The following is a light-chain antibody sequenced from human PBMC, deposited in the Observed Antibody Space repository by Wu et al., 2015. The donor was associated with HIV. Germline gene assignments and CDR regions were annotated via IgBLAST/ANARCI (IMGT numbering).Light chain of an antibody. Sequence: EIVMTQSPATLSVSPGERATLSCRASHDIDTNLAWYQQKPGQPPRVLIYGASTRATGTAARFSGSGSGTEFTLTITSMQSEDFAVYYCQQYNNWITFGQGTRLEIK. J-gene: IGKJ5*01. CDR3: QQYNNWIT. V-gene: IGKV3-15*01. CDR2: GAS. CDR1: HDIDTN.